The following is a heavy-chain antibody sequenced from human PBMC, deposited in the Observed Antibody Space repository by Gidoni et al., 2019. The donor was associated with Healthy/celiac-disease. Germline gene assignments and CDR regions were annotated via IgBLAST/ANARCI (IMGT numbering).Heavy chain of an antibody. D-gene: IGHD4-4*01. J-gene: IGHJ4*02. CDR3: AKCYSNYDVCNFDY. CDR1: GFTFSSYG. V-gene: IGHV3-30*18. CDR2: ISYDGSNK. Sequence: QVQLVESGGGAVQPGRSLRLSCAASGFTFSSYGMHWVRQAPGKGLEWVAVISYDGSNKYYADSVKGRFTISRDNSKNTLYLQMNSLRAEDTAVYYCAKCYSNYDVCNFDYWGQGTLVTVSS.